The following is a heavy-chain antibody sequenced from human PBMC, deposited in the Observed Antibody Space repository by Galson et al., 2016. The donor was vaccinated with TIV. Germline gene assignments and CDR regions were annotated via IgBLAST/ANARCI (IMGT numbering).Heavy chain of an antibody. V-gene: IGHV1-2*02. CDR3: ARVSGYDYGDS. CDR1: GYIFTEYF. J-gene: IGHJ4*02. Sequence: SVKVSCKASGYIFTEYFIHWVRQAPGQGLEWMGWINPKTGGSDYAQNLRGRVTMTSDASRITVYMELGGLRSDDTAVYYCARVSGYDYGDSWGQGTLVIVSS. D-gene: IGHD2-2*01. CDR2: INPKTGGS.